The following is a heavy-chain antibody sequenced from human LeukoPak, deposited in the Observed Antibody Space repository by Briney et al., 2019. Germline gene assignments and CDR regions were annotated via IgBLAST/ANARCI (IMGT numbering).Heavy chain of an antibody. CDR1: GGSISSSSYY. Sequence: SETLSLTCTVSGGSISSSSYYWGWIRQPPGKGLEWIGSIYYSGSTYYNPSLKSRVTISVDTSKNQFSLKLSSVTAADTAVYYCARHAPEFLKGGNWFDPWGQGTLVTVSS. D-gene: IGHD3-16*01. V-gene: IGHV4-39*01. J-gene: IGHJ5*02. CDR2: IYYSGST. CDR3: ARHAPEFLKGGNWFDP.